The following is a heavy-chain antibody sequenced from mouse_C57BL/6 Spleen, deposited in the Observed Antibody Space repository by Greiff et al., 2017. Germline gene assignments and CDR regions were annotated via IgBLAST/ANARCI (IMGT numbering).Heavy chain of an antibody. CDR3: TRGPQLGQYAMDY. CDR2: IISGGGYI. D-gene: IGHD4-1*02. Sequence: EVQVVESGEGLVKPGGSLKLSCAASGFTFSSYAMSWVRQTPEKRLEWVAYIISGGGYIYYADTVTGRFTISSNNARNTLNLQMSRLKSEDTAMYYCTRGPQLGQYAMDYWGKGTSVTVAS. V-gene: IGHV5-9-1*02. J-gene: IGHJ4*01. CDR1: GFTFSSYA.